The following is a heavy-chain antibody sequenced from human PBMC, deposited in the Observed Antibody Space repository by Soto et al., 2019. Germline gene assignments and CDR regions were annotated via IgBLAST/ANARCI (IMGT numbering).Heavy chain of an antibody. J-gene: IGHJ4*02. V-gene: IGHV3-7*05. D-gene: IGHD3-3*01. CDR3: ERDREYYDFWSGLYY. Sequence: PGGSLRLSCAASGFTFSSYWMSWVRQAPGKGLEWVANIKQDGSEKYYVNSVKGRFTISRDNAKNSLYLQMNSLRAEDTAVYYCERDREYYDFWSGLYYWGQGTLVNVSS. CDR1: GFTFSSYW. CDR2: IKQDGSEK.